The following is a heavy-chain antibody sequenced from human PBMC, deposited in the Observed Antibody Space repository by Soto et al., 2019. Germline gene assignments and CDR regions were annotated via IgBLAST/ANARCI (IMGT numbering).Heavy chain of an antibody. J-gene: IGHJ1*01. CDR1: GYTFTGHY. D-gene: IGHD5-12*01. CDR2: IGPETGAT. CDR3: GRGRSGQIVVFY. Sequence: ASVKVSCKASGYTFTGHYIHWVRQAPEQGPEWMGEIGPETGATRYAQKFRGRVTMTRDMSITTVYMELNNLSPDDTAVYYCGRGRSGQIVVFYWGQGTPITVSS. V-gene: IGHV1-2*02.